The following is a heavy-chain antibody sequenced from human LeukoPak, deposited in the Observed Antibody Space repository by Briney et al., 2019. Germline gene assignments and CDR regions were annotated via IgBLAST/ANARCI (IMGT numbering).Heavy chain of an antibody. V-gene: IGHV4-39*07. CDR1: GGSISSYY. CDR2: IYYSGST. CDR3: ARITMVRGVTKNNWFDP. Sequence: SETLSLTCTVSGGSISSYYWGWIRQPPGKGLEWIGSIYYSGSTYYNPSLKSRVTISVDTSKNQFSLKLSSVTAADTAVYYCARITMVRGVTKNNWFDPWGQGTLVTVSS. J-gene: IGHJ5*02. D-gene: IGHD3-10*01.